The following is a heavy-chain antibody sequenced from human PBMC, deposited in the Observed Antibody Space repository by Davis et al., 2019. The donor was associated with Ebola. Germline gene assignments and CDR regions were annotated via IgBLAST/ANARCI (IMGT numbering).Heavy chain of an antibody. J-gene: IGHJ4*02. CDR3: ARAVFHEVLDS. CDR2: ASHSEREK. V-gene: IGHV3-30*04. D-gene: IGHD3-3*01. Sequence: PGGSLRLSCAASGFTFSTYAMHWVRQAPGKGLEWVAVASHSEREKFYADSVKGRFTISRDNSENTLYLQMNSLTADDTAVYFCARAVFHEVLDSWGQGTPVTVSS. CDR1: GFTFSTYA.